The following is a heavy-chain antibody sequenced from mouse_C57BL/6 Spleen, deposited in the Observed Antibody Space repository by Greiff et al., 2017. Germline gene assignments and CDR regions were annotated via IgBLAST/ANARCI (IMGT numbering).Heavy chain of an antibody. CDR1: GFTFSDYG. CDR3: ARATGTGAMDY. J-gene: IGHJ4*01. CDR2: ISSGSSNI. V-gene: IGHV5-17*01. Sequence: EVQRVESGGGLVKPGGSLKLSCAASGFTFSDYGMHWVRQAPEKGLEWVAYISSGSSNIYYADTVKGRFTISRDNAKNTLFLQMTSLRSEDTAMYYCARATGTGAMDYWGQGTSVTVSS. D-gene: IGHD3-3*01.